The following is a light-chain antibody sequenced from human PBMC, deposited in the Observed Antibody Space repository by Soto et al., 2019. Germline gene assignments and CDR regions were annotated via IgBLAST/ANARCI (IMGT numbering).Light chain of an antibody. J-gene: IGKJ2*01. Sequence: DIQMTQSPSSLSASVGARVTITCRASQVIDNYLAWYQQKPGKLPKLLIYAASTLQSGVPSRFSGSGSGTDFTLTITSLQPEDVATYYCQKYNSAPYTFGQGTKLEIK. CDR2: AAS. CDR3: QKYNSAPYT. V-gene: IGKV1-27*01. CDR1: QVIDNY.